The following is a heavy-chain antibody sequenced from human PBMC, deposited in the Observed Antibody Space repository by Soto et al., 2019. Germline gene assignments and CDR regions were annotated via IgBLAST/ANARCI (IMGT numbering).Heavy chain of an antibody. CDR3: AKGRGGSGSLTPPVDF. V-gene: IGHV3-23*01. D-gene: IGHD3-10*01. Sequence: EVQLLESGGGLVQPGGSLRLSCAASGFTFNNYAMTWVRQAPGKGLEWVSAISGGGDTTSYADSVKGRFTVSRDGSKNTLYLQMSRPRADDTALYYCAKGRGGSGSLTPPVDFWGQGTLVTVSS. CDR1: GFTFNNYA. J-gene: IGHJ4*02. CDR2: ISGGGDTT.